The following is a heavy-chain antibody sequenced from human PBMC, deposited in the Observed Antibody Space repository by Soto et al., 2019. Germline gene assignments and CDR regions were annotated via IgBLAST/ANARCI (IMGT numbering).Heavy chain of an antibody. D-gene: IGHD6-13*01. Sequence: GASVKVSCKASGGTFSSYAISWVRQAPGQGLEWMGGIIPIFGTANYAQKFQGRVTITADKSTSTAYMELSSLRSEDTAVYYCRLGPYSSSWFGWFDPWGQGTLVTVPS. CDR1: GGTFSSYA. CDR2: IIPIFGTA. J-gene: IGHJ5*02. V-gene: IGHV1-69*06. CDR3: RLGPYSSSWFGWFDP.